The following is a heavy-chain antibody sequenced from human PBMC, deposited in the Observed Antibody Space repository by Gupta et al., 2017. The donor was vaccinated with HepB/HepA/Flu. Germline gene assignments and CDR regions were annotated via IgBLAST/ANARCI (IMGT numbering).Heavy chain of an antibody. D-gene: IGHD3-3*01. Sequence: QLQLQESGPGLVKPSETLSLTCTVSGGSISSSSYYWGWIRQPPGKGLEWIGSIYYSGSTYYNPSLKSRVTISVDTSKNQFSLKLSSVTAADTAVYYCASERYTIFGVVIPFDYWGQGTLVTVSS. CDR3: ASERYTIFGVVIPFDY. J-gene: IGHJ4*02. V-gene: IGHV4-39*01. CDR2: IYYSGST. CDR1: GGSISSSSYY.